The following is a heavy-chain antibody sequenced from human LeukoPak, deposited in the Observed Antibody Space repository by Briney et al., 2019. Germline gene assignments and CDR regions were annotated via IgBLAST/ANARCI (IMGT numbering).Heavy chain of an antibody. J-gene: IGHJ6*02. CDR1: GFTFSSYW. CDR2: INHNGNVN. Sequence: RSGGSLRLSCVASGFTFSSYWMNWARQAPGKGLEWVASINHNGNVNYYVDSVKGRFTISRDNAKNSLYLQMSNLRAEDTAVYFCARGGGLDVWGQGATVTVSS. D-gene: IGHD3-16*01. V-gene: IGHV3-7*03. CDR3: ARGGGLDV.